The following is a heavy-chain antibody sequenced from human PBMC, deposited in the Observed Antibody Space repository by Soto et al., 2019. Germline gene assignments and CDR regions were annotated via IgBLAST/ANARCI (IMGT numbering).Heavy chain of an antibody. CDR3: ATGSELVRPDAFDI. D-gene: IGHD1-1*01. CDR2: FDPEDGET. V-gene: IGHV1-24*01. Sequence: ASVKVSCKVSGYTLTELSMHWVRQAPGKGLEWMGGFDPEDGETIYAQKFQGRVTMTEDTSTDTAYMELSSLRSEDTAVYYCATGSELVRPDAFDIWGEVTTVTASS. J-gene: IGHJ3*02. CDR1: GYTLTELS.